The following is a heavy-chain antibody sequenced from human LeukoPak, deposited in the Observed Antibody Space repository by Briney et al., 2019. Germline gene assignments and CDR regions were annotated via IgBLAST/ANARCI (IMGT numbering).Heavy chain of an antibody. Sequence: KPSETLSLTCTVSGGSIRSYYWSWIRQPPGKGLEWIGYMYRTGSTNYNPSLKSRVTITPDTSKNQFSLRLTSVTAADTAVYYCAREGTYGWYNWFDPWGQGTLVTVSS. CDR3: AREGTYGWYNWFDP. CDR2: MYRTGST. D-gene: IGHD6-19*01. J-gene: IGHJ5*02. V-gene: IGHV4-59*01. CDR1: GGSIRSYY.